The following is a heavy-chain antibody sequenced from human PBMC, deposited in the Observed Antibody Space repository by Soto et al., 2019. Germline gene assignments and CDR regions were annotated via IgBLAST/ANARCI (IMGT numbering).Heavy chain of an antibody. D-gene: IGHD4-17*01. J-gene: IGHJ4*02. CDR1: GFPFTNYG. CDR3: AREPSGGDDYADPRES. V-gene: IGHV3-33*07. CDR2: LSFDGSTE. Sequence: GGSLRLSCAGFGFPFTNYGMYWVRQAPGKGLEWVAVLSFDGSTENYADSVKGRFTISRDISKNTLYLQMSSLRNEDTAVYYCAREPSGGDDYADPRESWGQGTLVTVSS.